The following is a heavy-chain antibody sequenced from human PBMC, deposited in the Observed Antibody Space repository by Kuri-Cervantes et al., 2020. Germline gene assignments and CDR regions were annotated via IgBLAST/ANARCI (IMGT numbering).Heavy chain of an antibody. J-gene: IGHJ3*02. V-gene: IGHV4-34*01. CDR3: ARSRGRWLQLGAFDI. CDR2: INHSGST. CDR1: GGSFSGYY. Sequence: SETLSLTCAVYGGSFSGYYWSWIRQPPGKGLEWIGEINHSGSTNYNPSLKSRVTISVDTSKNQFSLKLSSVTAADTAMYYCARSRGRWLQLGAFDIWGQGTMVTVSS. D-gene: IGHD5-24*01.